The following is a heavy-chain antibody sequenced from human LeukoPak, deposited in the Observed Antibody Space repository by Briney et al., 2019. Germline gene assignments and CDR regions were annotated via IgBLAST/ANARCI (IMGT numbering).Heavy chain of an antibody. V-gene: IGHV4-59*01. CDR2: IYYSGST. D-gene: IGHD3-10*01. CDR3: ARDILDYYRSAHWFDP. J-gene: IGHJ5*02. CDR1: GGSISSYY. Sequence: PSETLSLTCTVSGGSISSYYWSWIRQPPGKGLEWIGYIYYSGSTNYNPSLKSRVTISVDTSKNRFSLKLSSVTAADTAVYYCARDILDYYRSAHWFDPWGQGTLVTVSS.